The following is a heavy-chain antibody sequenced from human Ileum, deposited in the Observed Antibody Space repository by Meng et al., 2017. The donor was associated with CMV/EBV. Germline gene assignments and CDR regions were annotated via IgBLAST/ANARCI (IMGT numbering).Heavy chain of an antibody. CDR2: ISGSGGST. CDR3: ATSPDGGYNH. Sequence: GESLKISCAASGFTFSSYAMSWVRQAPGKGLEWVSAISGSGGSTYYADSVKGRFTISRDNSKNTLYLQMNSLRAEDTAVYYCATSPDGGYNHWGQGTLVTGSS. V-gene: IGHV3-23*01. D-gene: IGHD3-22*01. CDR1: GFTFSSYA. J-gene: IGHJ5*02.